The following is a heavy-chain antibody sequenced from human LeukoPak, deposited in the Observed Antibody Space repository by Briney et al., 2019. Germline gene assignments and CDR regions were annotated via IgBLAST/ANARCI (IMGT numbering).Heavy chain of an antibody. J-gene: IGHJ4*02. V-gene: IGHV3-30*02. Sequence: PGGSLRLSCAASGFTFSSYGMHWVRQAPGKGLEWVAFISYDGNNKYYTDSVKGRFTISRDNSKKTVHLQMNSLRTEDTAMYYCAQVRGYSFDYWGQGTLVTVSS. D-gene: IGHD5-18*01. CDR2: ISYDGNNK. CDR1: GFTFSSYG. CDR3: AQVRGYSFDY.